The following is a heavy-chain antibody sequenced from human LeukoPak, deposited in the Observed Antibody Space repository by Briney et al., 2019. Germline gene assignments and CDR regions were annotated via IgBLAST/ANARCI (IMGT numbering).Heavy chain of an antibody. V-gene: IGHV4-39*07. CDR3: ARGWTTGTPGHQH. J-gene: IGHJ1*01. CDR2: IYYSGST. CDR1: GGSISSSSYY. Sequence: SETLSLTCTVSGGSISSSSYYWGWIRQPPGKGLEWIGSIYYSGSTYYNPSLRSRVTISVDTSKNQFSLKLSSVTAADTAVYYCARGWTTGTPGHQHWGQGTLVTVSS. D-gene: IGHD1-1*01.